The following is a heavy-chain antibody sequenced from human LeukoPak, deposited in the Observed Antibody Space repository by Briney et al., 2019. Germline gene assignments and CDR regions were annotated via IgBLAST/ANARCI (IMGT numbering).Heavy chain of an antibody. Sequence: SETLSLTCAVYGGSFSGYYWSWIRQPPGKGLEWIGEINHSGSTNYNPSLKSRVTISVDTSKNQFSLKLSSVTAADTAVYYCAMNSMVRGVIAFDYWGQGTLVTVSS. CDR3: AMNSMVRGVIAFDY. V-gene: IGHV4-34*01. D-gene: IGHD3-10*01. CDR2: INHSGST. J-gene: IGHJ4*02. CDR1: GGSFSGYY.